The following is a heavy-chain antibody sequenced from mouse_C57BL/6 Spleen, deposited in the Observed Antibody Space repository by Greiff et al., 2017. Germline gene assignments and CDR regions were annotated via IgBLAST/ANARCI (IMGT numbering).Heavy chain of an antibody. CDR3: ARDHYRFDY. V-gene: IGHV3-6*01. CDR2: ISYDGSN. D-gene: IGHD2-14*01. Sequence: EVQLQQSGPGLVKPSQSLSLTCSVTGYSITSGYYWNWIRQFPGNKLEWMGYISYDGSNNYNPSLKNRIPITRDTSKNQFFLKLNSVPTEDTATYYCARDHYRFDYWGQGTTLTVSS. J-gene: IGHJ2*01. CDR1: GYSITSGYY.